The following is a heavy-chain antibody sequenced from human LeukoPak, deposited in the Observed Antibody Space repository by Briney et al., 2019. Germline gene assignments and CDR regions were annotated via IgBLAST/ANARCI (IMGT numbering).Heavy chain of an antibody. D-gene: IGHD6-19*01. CDR3: AKDNRRHYTSGPNPDSLH. J-gene: IGHJ4*02. Sequence: GGSLRLSCAGSGFIFNNYAMHWVRQPPGKGLEWVSGISWNSGTIDYADSARGRFTISRDNAKNSLYLQMDSLRVEDTAFYYCAKDNRRHYTSGPNPDSLHWGQGALVTVSS. CDR2: ISWNSGTI. CDR1: GFIFNNYA. V-gene: IGHV3-9*01.